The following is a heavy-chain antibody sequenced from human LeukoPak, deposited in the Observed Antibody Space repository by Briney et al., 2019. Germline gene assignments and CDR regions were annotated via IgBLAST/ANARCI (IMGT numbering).Heavy chain of an antibody. CDR2: ISSSSSYI. CDR1: GLTFSSYS. D-gene: IGHD2-2*01. V-gene: IGHV3-21*01. J-gene: IGHJ4*02. Sequence: PGGSLRLSCAASGLTFSSYSMNWVRQAPGKGLEWVSSISSSSSYIYYADSVKGRFTISRDNAKNSLYLQMNSLRAEDTAVYYCAREGEYQLLFDYWGQGTLVTVSS. CDR3: AREGEYQLLFDY.